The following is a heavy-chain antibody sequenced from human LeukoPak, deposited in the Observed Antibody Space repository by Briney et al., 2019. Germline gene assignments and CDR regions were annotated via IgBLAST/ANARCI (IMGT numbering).Heavy chain of an antibody. J-gene: IGHJ4*02. Sequence: GGSLRLSRAASGFTFSSYEINWVRQAPGKGLEWVSYISNSGSAIYYADSVKGRFTVSRDNAKNSLYLQMNSLRAEDTAVYYCARDRRAHNWGQGTLVTVSS. CDR1: GFTFSSYE. V-gene: IGHV3-48*03. CDR2: ISNSGSAI. CDR3: ARDRRAHN.